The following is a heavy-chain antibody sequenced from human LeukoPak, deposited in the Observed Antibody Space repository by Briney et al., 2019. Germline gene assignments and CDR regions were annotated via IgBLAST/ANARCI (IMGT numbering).Heavy chain of an antibody. CDR2: INAGNGNT. CDR3: ARMRGYCSGGSCYFDY. Sequence: GASVKVSCKASGYTFTSYAMHWVRQAPGQRLEWMGWINAGNGNTKYPQKFQGRVTITRDTSASTAYMELSSLRSEDTAVYYCARMRGYCSGGSCYFDYWGQGTLVTVSS. CDR1: GYTFTSYA. J-gene: IGHJ4*02. V-gene: IGHV1-3*01. D-gene: IGHD2-15*01.